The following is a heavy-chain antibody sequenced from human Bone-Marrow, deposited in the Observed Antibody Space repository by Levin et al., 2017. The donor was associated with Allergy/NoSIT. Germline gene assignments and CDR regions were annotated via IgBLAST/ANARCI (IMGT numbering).Heavy chain of an antibody. J-gene: IGHJ6*02. CDR2: MNPNSGNT. D-gene: IGHD3-3*01. Sequence: ASVKVSCKASGYTFTSYDINWVRQATGQGLEWMGWMNPNSGNTGYAQKFQGRVTMTRNTSISTAYMELSSLRSEDTAVYYCARGRPSYYDFWSGYYNRGYYYYGMDVWGQGTTVTVSS. V-gene: IGHV1-8*01. CDR3: ARGRPSYYDFWSGYYNRGYYYYGMDV. CDR1: GYTFTSYD.